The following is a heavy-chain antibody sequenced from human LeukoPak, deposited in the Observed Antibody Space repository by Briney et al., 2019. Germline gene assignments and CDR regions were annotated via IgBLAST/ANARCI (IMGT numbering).Heavy chain of an antibody. CDR1: GFTFSSYS. CDR2: ISSSSSYI. Sequence: GGSLRLSCAASGFTFSSYSMNWVRQAPGKGLEWVSSISSSSSYIYYADSVKGRFTISRDSAKNSLYLQMNSLRAEDTAVYYCARGGNYDFWSGYMNYFDYWGQGTLVTVSS. CDR3: ARGGNYDFWSGYMNYFDY. J-gene: IGHJ4*02. V-gene: IGHV3-21*01. D-gene: IGHD3-3*01.